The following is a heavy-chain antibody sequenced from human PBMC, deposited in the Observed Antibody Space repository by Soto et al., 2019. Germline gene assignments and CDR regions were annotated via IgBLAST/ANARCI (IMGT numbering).Heavy chain of an antibody. CDR1: GYSFTSYW. CDR3: ARQGGVMITFGGVIESHYYYGMDV. Sequence: GESLKISCKGSGYSFTSYWISWVRQMPGKGLEWMGRIDPSDSYTNYSPSFQGHVTISADKSISTAYLQWSSLKASDTAMYYCARQGGVMITFGGVIESHYYYGMDVWGQGTTVTVSS. V-gene: IGHV5-10-1*01. D-gene: IGHD3-16*02. CDR2: IDPSDSYT. J-gene: IGHJ6*02.